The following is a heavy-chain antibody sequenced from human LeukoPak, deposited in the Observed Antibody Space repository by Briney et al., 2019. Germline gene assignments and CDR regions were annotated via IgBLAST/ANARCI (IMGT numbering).Heavy chain of an antibody. CDR2: IRSKAYGGTT. CDR1: GFTFGDYA. V-gene: IGHV3-49*03. Sequence: GGSLRLSCTASGFTFGDYAMSWFRQAPGKGLEWVGFIRSKAYGGTTEYAASVKGRFTISRDDSKGIAYLQMNSLKTEDTAVYYCTRERHYDSSGYLDYWGQGTLVTVSS. CDR3: TRERHYDSSGYLDY. J-gene: IGHJ4*02. D-gene: IGHD3-22*01.